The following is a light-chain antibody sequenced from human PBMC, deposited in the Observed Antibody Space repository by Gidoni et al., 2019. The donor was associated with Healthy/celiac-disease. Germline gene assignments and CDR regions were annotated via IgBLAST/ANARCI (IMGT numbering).Light chain of an antibody. CDR2: KAS. V-gene: IGKV1-5*03. CDR3: QQYNSYLLT. J-gene: IGKJ4*01. CDR1: QSISSW. Sequence: DTQITVSPSTLSASVGDRVTITCRASQSISSWLAWYQQKPGKAPKLLIYKASSLESGVPSRFSGSGSGTEFTLTISSLQPDDFATYYCQQYNSYLLTFGGGTKVEIK.